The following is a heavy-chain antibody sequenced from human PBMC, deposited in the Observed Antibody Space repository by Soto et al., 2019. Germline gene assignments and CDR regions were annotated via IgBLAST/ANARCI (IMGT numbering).Heavy chain of an antibody. Sequence: QVQLQEAGPGLVKPSETLSLTCSVSGGSISSYHWSWIRQPPGKGLEWIGYINYSGNTNSNPSLKSGVTISVEPCKNQFSLGLNCLTGAEAGWYYCGGGGGGVSSFWGQGTLVTVSS. CDR3: GGGGGGVSSF. J-gene: IGHJ4*02. V-gene: IGHV4-59*01. D-gene: IGHD3-16*01. CDR1: GGSISSYH. CDR2: INYSGNT.